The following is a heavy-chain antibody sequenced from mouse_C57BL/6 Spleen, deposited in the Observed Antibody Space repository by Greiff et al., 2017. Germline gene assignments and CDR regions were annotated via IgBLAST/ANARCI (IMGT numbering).Heavy chain of an antibody. Sequence: VQLQQSGAELARPGASVKMSCKASGYTFTSYTMHWVKQRPGQGLEWIGYINPSSGYPKYNQKFKDKATLTADKYSSTANMQLSSLTSEDSAVYYCARGGLGLYCSTGYAMDYWGQGTSVTVSS. D-gene: IGHD2-12*01. CDR3: ARGGLGLYCSTGYAMDY. J-gene: IGHJ4*01. CDR1: GYTFTSYT. V-gene: IGHV1-4*01. CDR2: INPSSGYP.